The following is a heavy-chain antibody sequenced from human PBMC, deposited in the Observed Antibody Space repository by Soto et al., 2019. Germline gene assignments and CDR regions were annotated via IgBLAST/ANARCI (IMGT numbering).Heavy chain of an antibody. Sequence: SETLSLTCTVSGGSISSSSYYWGWIRQPPGKGLEWIGSIYYSGSTYYNPSLKSRVTISVDTSKNQFSLKLSSVTAADTAVYYCAREGIAVAGTDYWGQGTLVTVSS. CDR1: GGSISSSSYY. V-gene: IGHV4-39*02. D-gene: IGHD6-19*01. J-gene: IGHJ4*02. CDR3: AREGIAVAGTDY. CDR2: IYYSGST.